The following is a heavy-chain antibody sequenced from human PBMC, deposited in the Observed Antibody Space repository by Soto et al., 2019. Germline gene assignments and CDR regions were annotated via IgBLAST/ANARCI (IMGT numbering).Heavy chain of an antibody. CDR2: ISYDGSNK. Sequence: GGSLRLSCAASGFTFSSYGMHWVRQAPGKGLEWVALISYDGSNKYYVDSVKGRFTISRDNSKNTLFLQMNSLRAGDTAVYYCAKDRLRGGFLTTATTNGMDVWGQGTTVTDSS. CDR1: GFTFSSYG. J-gene: IGHJ6*02. D-gene: IGHD1-26*01. V-gene: IGHV3-30*18. CDR3: AKDRLRGGFLTTATTNGMDV.